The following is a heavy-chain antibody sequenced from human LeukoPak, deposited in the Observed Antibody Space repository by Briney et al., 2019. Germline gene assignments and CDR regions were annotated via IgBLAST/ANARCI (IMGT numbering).Heavy chain of an antibody. D-gene: IGHD3-22*01. V-gene: IGHV3-23*01. CDR1: GFTFSSYA. CDR2: ISGSGGST. Sequence: PGASLRLSCVASGFTFSSYAMSWVRQAPGKGLEWVSAISGSGGSTYYADSVKGRFTISRDNSKNTLYLQMNSLRAEDTAVYYCAKEPYYYDSSGYPSFFDYWGQGTLVTVSS. CDR3: AKEPYYYDSSGYPSFFDY. J-gene: IGHJ4*02.